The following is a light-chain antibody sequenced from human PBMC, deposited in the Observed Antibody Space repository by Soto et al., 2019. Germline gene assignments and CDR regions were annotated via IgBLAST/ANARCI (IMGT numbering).Light chain of an antibody. CDR3: RQGTHWPPYT. J-gene: IGKJ2*01. V-gene: IGKV2-30*01. CDR1: QSLAYVDGNTY. CDR2: QVS. Sequence: DVVMTQSPLSLPVTLGQPASISCRSSQSLAYVDGNTYLNWFQQRPGQSPRRLIYQVSNRDSGVPDRFIGSGSGTDFTLKISRVEADDVGVYYCRQGTHWPPYTFGQGTKLEIK.